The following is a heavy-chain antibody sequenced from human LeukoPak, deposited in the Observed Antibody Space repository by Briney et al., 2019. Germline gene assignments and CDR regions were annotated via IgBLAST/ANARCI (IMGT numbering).Heavy chain of an antibody. CDR2: ISSSSSYI. CDR1: GFTFSSYS. J-gene: IGHJ3*02. V-gene: IGHV3-21*01. Sequence: PGGSLRLSCAASGFTFSSYSMSWVRQAPGKGLEWVSSISSSSSYIYYADSVKGRFTISRDNAKNSLYLQMNSLRAEDTAVYYCARVNWNVAFDIWGQGTMVTVSS. D-gene: IGHD1-1*01. CDR3: ARVNWNVAFDI.